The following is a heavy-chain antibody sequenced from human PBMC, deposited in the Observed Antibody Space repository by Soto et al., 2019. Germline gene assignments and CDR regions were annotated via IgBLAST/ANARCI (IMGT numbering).Heavy chain of an antibody. CDR1: GFTVSSNY. CDR2: IYSGGST. D-gene: IGHD6-13*01. J-gene: IGHJ6*02. CDR3: ARDQAAAGPNYYYYYGMDV. Sequence: GGSLRLSCAASGFTVSSNYMSWVRQAPGKGLEWVSVIYSGGSTYYADSVKGRFTISRDNSKNTLYLQMNSLRAEDTAVYYCARDQAAAGPNYYYYYGMDVWGQGTTVTVSS. V-gene: IGHV3-53*01.